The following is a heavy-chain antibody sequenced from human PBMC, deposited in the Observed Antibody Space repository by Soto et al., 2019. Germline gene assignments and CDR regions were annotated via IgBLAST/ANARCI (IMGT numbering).Heavy chain of an antibody. Sequence: GGSLRLSCAASGFTLRSYWMSWVRQAPGKGLEWLATIKTDASEKKYVDSVKGRFTVFRDNAKNSLYLQMDSLRAEDTAVYYCERDAGYGAGNSVNHYLDCWGRGTLVTVSS. CDR3: ERDAGYGAGNSVNHYLDC. D-gene: IGHD3-10*01. V-gene: IGHV3-7*01. CDR1: GFTLRSYW. CDR2: IKTDASEK. J-gene: IGHJ4*01.